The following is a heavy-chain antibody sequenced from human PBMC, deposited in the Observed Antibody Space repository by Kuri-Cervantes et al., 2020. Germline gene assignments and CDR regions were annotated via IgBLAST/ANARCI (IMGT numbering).Heavy chain of an antibody. V-gene: IGHV3-21*01. CDR3: ARDGSPGAFDI. J-gene: IGHJ3*02. CDR1: GFTFNNYA. Sequence: GESLKISCAASGFTFNNYAMTWVRRAPGKGLEWVSSISSSSTYIYYADSVKGRFTISGDNAKNSLYLQMNSLRAEDTAVYYCARDGSPGAFDIWGQGTMVTVSS. CDR2: ISSSSTYI. D-gene: IGHD1-26*01.